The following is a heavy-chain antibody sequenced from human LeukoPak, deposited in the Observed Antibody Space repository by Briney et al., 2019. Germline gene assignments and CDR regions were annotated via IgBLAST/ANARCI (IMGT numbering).Heavy chain of an antibody. Sequence: ASVKVSCKASGYTFTGYHIHWVRQAPGQGLEWMGWINPKNGGTRFARKFQGRVTMTRDTSISTAYMELSSLRSDDTAVYYCATKKTPLYCGGDCYSGLGWFDPWGQGTLVTVSS. CDR3: ATKKTPLYCGGDCYSGLGWFDP. D-gene: IGHD2-21*02. V-gene: IGHV1-2*02. J-gene: IGHJ5*02. CDR1: GYTFTGYH. CDR2: INPKNGGT.